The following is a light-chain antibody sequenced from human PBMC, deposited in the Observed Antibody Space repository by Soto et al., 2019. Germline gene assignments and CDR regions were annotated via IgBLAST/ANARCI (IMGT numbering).Light chain of an antibody. J-gene: IGKJ4*01. CDR3: QQADTFPRT. Sequence: DIHMTQSPSSLSASVGDRVTITCRASHGISTGVGWYQQKPGKAPKLLIYSASALKRGVPSRFSGSGSGTDFALTISSLQPEDFATYYCQQADTFPRTFGRGTKVDIK. V-gene: IGKV1-12*01. CDR2: SAS. CDR1: HGISTG.